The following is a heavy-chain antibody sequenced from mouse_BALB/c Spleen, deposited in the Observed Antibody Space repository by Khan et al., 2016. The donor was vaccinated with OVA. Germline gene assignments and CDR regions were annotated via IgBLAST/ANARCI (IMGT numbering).Heavy chain of an antibody. CDR3: ARGNYYGYAMDY. J-gene: IGHJ4*01. Sequence: VQLKESGPGLVKPSQSLSLTCTVTGYSITSNYAWNWIRQFPGNKLEWMGYISYSGTTSYTPSLKSRISITRDTSKYQFFLQLNSVTTEDTATYYCARGNYYGYAMDYWGQGTSVTVSS. CDR2: ISYSGTT. D-gene: IGHD1-1*01. CDR1: GYSITSNYA. V-gene: IGHV3-2*02.